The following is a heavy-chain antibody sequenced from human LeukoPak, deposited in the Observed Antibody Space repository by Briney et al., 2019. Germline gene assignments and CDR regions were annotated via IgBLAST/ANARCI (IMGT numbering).Heavy chain of an antibody. CDR2: ISYDGSNK. V-gene: IGHV3-30*03. D-gene: IGHD3-3*01. CDR3: ATEQERGVAAGYYYYYGMDV. J-gene: IGHJ6*02. Sequence: GGSLRLSCAASGFTFSSYGMHWVRQAPGKGLEWVSVISYDGSNKYYADSVKGRFTISRDNSKNTLYLQMNSLRAEDTAVYYCATEQERGVAAGYYYYYGMDVWGQGTTVTVSS. CDR1: GFTFSSYG.